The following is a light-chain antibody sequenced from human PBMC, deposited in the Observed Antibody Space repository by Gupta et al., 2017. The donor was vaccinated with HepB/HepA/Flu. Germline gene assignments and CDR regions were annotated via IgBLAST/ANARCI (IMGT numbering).Light chain of an antibody. CDR2: DVT. V-gene: IGLV2-14*03. CDR3: SSFTYTPTIVV. CDR1: GSDLGVFDH. Sequence: SALTQPASLSGSPGQSITISCTGTGSDLGVFDHVAWYRQHPGKAPKLLISDVTNRPSGVSGRFSGSKSGNTASLTISGLQAEDEGDYYCSSFTYTPTIVVFGGGTKVTVL. J-gene: IGLJ2*01.